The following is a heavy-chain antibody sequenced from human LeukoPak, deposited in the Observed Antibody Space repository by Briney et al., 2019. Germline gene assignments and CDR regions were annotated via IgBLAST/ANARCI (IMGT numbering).Heavy chain of an antibody. J-gene: IGHJ4*02. CDR3: VVVALYYFDY. D-gene: IGHD3-22*01. Sequence: PSETLSLTCTVSGGSISSSSYYWGWIRQPPGKGLEWIGSIYYSGSTYYNPSLKSRVTISVDTSKNQFSLKLSSVTAADTAVYYCVVVALYYFDYWGQGTLVTVSS. CDR1: GGSISSSSYY. V-gene: IGHV4-39*01. CDR2: IYYSGST.